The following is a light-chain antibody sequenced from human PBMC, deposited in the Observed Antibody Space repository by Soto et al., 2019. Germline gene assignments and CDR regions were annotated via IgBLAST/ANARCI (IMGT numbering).Light chain of an antibody. CDR3: QQCHSSPYT. Sequence: EIVLTQSPGTLSLSPGERATLSCRASQSVSSSYLAWYQQKPGQAPRLLIYGASSMATGVPDRFSGSGSGTDFTLTISSLQPEDFAVYYCQQCHSSPYTFGQGTKLEIK. CDR2: GAS. J-gene: IGKJ2*01. V-gene: IGKV3-20*01. CDR1: QSVSSSY.